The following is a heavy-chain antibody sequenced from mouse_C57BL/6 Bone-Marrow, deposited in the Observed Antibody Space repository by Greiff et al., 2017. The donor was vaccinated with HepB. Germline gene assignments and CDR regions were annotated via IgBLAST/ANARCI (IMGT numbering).Heavy chain of an antibody. J-gene: IGHJ4*01. V-gene: IGHV1-58*01. CDR3: SIAGMGY. CDR2: IYPGNGYT. D-gene: IGHD2-3*01. Sequence: EVQLQQSGAELVRPGSSVKMSCKTSGYTFTSYGINWVKQRPVQGLEWIGYIYPGNGYTEYNEKFKGKATLTSDTSSSTAYMQLSSLTSEDSAVYFCSIAGMGYGGQGTSVTVTS. CDR1: GYTFTSYG.